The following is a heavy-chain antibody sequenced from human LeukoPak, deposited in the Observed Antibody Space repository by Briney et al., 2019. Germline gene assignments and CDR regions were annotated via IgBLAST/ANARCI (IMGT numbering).Heavy chain of an antibody. D-gene: IGHD3-16*01. CDR2: IYYSGRT. J-gene: IGHJ4*02. Sequence: PSETLSLTCSVSDYSISSGYYWGWIRQPPGKGLEWIGSIYYSGRTYYKPSLKSRLTLSLDTTKNPYSLKLSSVTAADTAVYYCARPSLRGVSNWGQGTLVTISS. CDR1: DYSISSGYY. V-gene: IGHV4-38-2*02. CDR3: ARPSLRGVSN.